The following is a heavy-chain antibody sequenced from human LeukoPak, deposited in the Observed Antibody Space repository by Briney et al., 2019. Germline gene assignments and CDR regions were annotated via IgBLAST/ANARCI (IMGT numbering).Heavy chain of an antibody. CDR1: GFTFTSYS. Sequence: GGSLRLSCAASGFTFTSYSINWVRQAPGKGLEWVSITRSSNGHIYYADSVRGRFTISRDKAKKALYLQKNSLTAEDTAVYYCARGEGPSTLDYWGQGTLVTVSS. CDR2: TRSSNGHI. D-gene: IGHD3-3*02. CDR3: ARGEGPSTLDY. J-gene: IGHJ4*02. V-gene: IGHV3-21*01.